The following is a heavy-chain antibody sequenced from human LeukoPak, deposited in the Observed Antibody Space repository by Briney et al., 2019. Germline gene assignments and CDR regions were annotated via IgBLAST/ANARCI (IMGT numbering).Heavy chain of an antibody. CDR1: GGSFSGYY. D-gene: IGHD3-22*01. Sequence: SETLSLACAVYGGSFSGYYWSWIRQPPGKGLEWIGEINHSGSTNYNPSLKSRVTISVDTSKNQFSLKLSSVTAADTAVYYCARAAYYDSSGYYPEYFQHWGQGTLVTVSS. V-gene: IGHV4-34*01. CDR2: INHSGST. J-gene: IGHJ1*01. CDR3: ARAAYYDSSGYYPEYFQH.